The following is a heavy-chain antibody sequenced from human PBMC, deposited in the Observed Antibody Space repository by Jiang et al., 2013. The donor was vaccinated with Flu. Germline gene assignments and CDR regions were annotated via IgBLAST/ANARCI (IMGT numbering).Heavy chain of an antibody. Sequence: VLLKPSETLSLTCAVYGGSFSGYYWSWIRQPPGKGLEWIGEINHSGSTNYNPSLKSRVTISVDTSKNQFSLKLSSVTAADTAVYYCARVPYYYDSSGYFDYWGQGTLVTVSS. CDR2: INHSGST. CDR1: GGSFSGYY. CDR3: ARVPYYYDSSGYFDY. V-gene: IGHV4-34*01. D-gene: IGHD3-22*01. J-gene: IGHJ4*02.